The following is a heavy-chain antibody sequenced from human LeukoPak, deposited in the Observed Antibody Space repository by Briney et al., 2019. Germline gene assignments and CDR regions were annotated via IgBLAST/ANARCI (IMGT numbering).Heavy chain of an antibody. CDR1: GGSISSYY. V-gene: IGHV4-4*09. Sequence: SETLSLTCTVSGGSISSYYWSWIRQPPGKGLKWIGYIYTSGSTNYNPSLKSRVTISVDTSKNQFSLKLSSVTAADTAVYYCARQPVGAYCGGDCHPRAFDIWGQGTMVTVSS. CDR2: IYTSGST. J-gene: IGHJ3*02. D-gene: IGHD2-21*02. CDR3: ARQPVGAYCGGDCHPRAFDI.